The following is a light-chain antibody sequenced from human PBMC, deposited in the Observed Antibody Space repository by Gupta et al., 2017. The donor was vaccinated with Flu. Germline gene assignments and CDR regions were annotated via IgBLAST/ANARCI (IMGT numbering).Light chain of an antibody. CDR1: QSVTSDH. J-gene: IGKJ1*01. CDR2: GAS. CDR3: KQYGNTPWT. V-gene: IGKV3-20*01. Sequence: GIMSWQPGDRARISCRGSQSVTSDHLDWYQQKPGQAPRLLIYGASRKAPDSPDRFSGSGSGTDFTLNISRVEPEDVAVYFCKQYGNTPWTFGQGTKVDFK.